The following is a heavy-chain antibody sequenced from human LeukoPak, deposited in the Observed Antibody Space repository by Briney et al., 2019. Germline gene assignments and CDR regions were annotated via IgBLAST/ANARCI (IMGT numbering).Heavy chain of an antibody. CDR1: GGTFSSYA. V-gene: IGHV1-69*01. D-gene: IGHD2/OR15-2a*01. Sequence: SVKVSCKASGGTFSSYAISWVRQAPGQGLEWMGGIIPIFGTANYAQKFQGRVTITADESTSTAYMELSSLRSEDTAVYYCGSRREYERIKTGLYYYYGMDVWGQGTTVTVSS. J-gene: IGHJ6*02. CDR3: GSRREYERIKTGLYYYYGMDV. CDR2: IIPIFGTA.